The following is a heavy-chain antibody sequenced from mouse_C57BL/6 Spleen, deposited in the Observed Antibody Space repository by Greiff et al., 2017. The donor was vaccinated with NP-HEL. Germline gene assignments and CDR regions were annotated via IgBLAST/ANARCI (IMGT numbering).Heavy chain of an antibody. V-gene: IGHV5-4*01. D-gene: IGHD2-1*01. J-gene: IGHJ2*01. CDR2: ISDGGSYT. Sequence: EVKLVESGGGLVKPGGSLKLSCAASGFTFSSYAMSWVRQTPEKRLEWVATISDGGSYTYYPDNVKGRFTISRDNAKNNLYLQMSHLKSEDTAMYYCARDPDYGNYYFDYWGQGTTLTVSS. CDR3: ARDPDYGNYYFDY. CDR1: GFTFSSYA.